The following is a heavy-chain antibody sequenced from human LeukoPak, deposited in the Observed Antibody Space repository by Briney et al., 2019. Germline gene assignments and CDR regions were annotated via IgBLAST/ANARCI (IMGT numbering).Heavy chain of an antibody. D-gene: IGHD2-15*01. CDR1: GGSISSYY. Sequence: SETLSLTCTVSGGSISSYYWSWIRQPPGKGLVWIGYIYYSGSTNYNPSLKSRVTISVDTSKNQFSLKLSSVTAADTAVYYCARGGYCSGGSCYYYYYYMDVWGKGTTVTVSS. J-gene: IGHJ6*03. CDR3: ARGGYCSGGSCYYYYYYMDV. CDR2: IYYSGST. V-gene: IGHV4-59*01.